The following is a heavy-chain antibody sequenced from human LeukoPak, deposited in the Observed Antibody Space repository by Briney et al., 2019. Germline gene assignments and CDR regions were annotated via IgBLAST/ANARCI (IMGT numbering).Heavy chain of an antibody. D-gene: IGHD5-24*01. CDR3: ARGGSRDGYNRPLDY. CDR2: IYYSGST. Sequence: SETLSLTCTVSGGSISSTTYYWGWIRQPPGKGLEWIGSIYYSGSTYYNPSLKSRVTISVDTSKNQFSLKLNSVTAADTAVYYCARGGSRDGYNRPLDYWGQGTLVSVSS. CDR1: GGSISSTTYY. V-gene: IGHV4-39*01. J-gene: IGHJ4*02.